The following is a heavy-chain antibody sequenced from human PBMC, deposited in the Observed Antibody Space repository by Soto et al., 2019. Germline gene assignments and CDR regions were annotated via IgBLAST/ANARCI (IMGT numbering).Heavy chain of an antibody. J-gene: IGHJ5*01. Sequence: SVKVSCKASGGTFSRYAINWVRQAPGQGLEWMGGIIPMFGTTNYAQKFKGRVTITADESTSTVYMELNTLRSEDAAVYYCARVPTHGSGWFFCFDPWGQGTLVTVSS. V-gene: IGHV1-69*13. CDR3: ARVPTHGSGWFFCFDP. CDR1: GGTFSRYA. CDR2: IIPMFGTT. D-gene: IGHD6-13*01.